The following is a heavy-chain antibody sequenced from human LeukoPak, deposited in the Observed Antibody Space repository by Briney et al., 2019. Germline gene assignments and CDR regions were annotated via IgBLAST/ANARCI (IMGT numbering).Heavy chain of an antibody. V-gene: IGHV1-69*13. Sequence: SVKVSCKASGGTFSSYAISWVRQAPGQGLEWMGGIIPIFGTANYAQKLQGRVTITADESTSTAYMELSSLRSEDTAVYYCARDQEVAHYFDYWGQGTLVTVSS. J-gene: IGHJ4*02. D-gene: IGHD2-15*01. CDR1: GGTFSSYA. CDR3: ARDQEVAHYFDY. CDR2: IIPIFGTA.